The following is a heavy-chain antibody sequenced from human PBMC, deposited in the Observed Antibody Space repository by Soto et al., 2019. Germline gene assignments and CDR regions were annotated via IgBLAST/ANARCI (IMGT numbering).Heavy chain of an antibody. CDR1: GGSVSSGSYY. CDR3: ARGGRYSSSFPYYYYGMDV. D-gene: IGHD6-6*01. CDR2: IYYSGST. J-gene: IGHJ6*02. V-gene: IGHV4-61*01. Sequence: PSETLSLTCTVSGGSVSSGSYYWSWIRQPPGKGLEWIGYIYYSGSTNYNPSLKGRVTISVDTSKNQFSLKLSSVTAADTAVYYCARGGRYSSSFPYYYYGMDVWGQGTTVTVSS.